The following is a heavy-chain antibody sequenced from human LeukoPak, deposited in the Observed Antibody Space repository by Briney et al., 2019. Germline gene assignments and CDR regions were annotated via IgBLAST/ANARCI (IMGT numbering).Heavy chain of an antibody. CDR1: GYTFTGYY. CDR2: INPNSGGT. CDR3: ARDGGSGYLDDY. V-gene: IGHV1-2*02. Sequence: ASVKVSCKASGYTFTGYYRHWVRQAPGQGLEWMGWINPNSGGTNYEQKFQGRVTMTRDTSISTAYMELSRLRSDDTAVYYCARDGGSGYLDDYWGQGTLVTVSS. J-gene: IGHJ4*02. D-gene: IGHD3-3*01.